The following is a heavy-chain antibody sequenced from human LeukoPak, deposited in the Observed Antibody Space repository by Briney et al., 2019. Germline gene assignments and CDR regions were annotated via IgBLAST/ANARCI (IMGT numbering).Heavy chain of an antibody. Sequence: ASGKVSCKASGYTFTSYYMLWVRQAPGQGLEWMGIINPSGGSTSYAQKFQGRVTMTRDTSTSTVYMELSSLRSEATAVYYCARDLGGPLDYWGQGTLVTVSS. J-gene: IGHJ4*02. V-gene: IGHV1-46*01. CDR1: GYTFTSYY. CDR2: INPSGGST. D-gene: IGHD3-16*01. CDR3: ARDLGGPLDY.